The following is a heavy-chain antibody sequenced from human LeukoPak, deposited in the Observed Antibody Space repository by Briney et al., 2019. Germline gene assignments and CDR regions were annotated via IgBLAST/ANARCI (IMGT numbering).Heavy chain of an antibody. V-gene: IGHV4-34*01. J-gene: IGHJ4*02. CDR3: ARGPIYGGNSKDFDY. D-gene: IGHD4-23*01. CDR1: GGSFSGYY. CDR2: INHSGST. Sequence: SETLSLTCAIYGGSFSGYYWSWIRQPPGKGLEWIGEINHSGSTNYNPSLKSRVTISVDTSKNQFSLKLSSVTAADTAVYYCARGPIYGGNSKDFDYWGQGTLVTVSS.